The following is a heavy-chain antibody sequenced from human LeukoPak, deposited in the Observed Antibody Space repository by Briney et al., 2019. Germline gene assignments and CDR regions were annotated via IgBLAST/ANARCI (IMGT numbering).Heavy chain of an antibody. CDR1: GFTFSSYA. CDR2: ISYDGSNK. V-gene: IGHV3-30*01. J-gene: IGHJ4*02. D-gene: IGHD6-6*01. Sequence: GGSLRLSCAASGFTFSSYAMHWVRQAPGKGLEWVAVISYDGSNKYYADSVKGRFTISRDNSKNTLYLQMNSLRAEDTAVYYCARDPTTLDSSSFWPDYWGQGNLVTVSS. CDR3: ARDPTTLDSSSFWPDY.